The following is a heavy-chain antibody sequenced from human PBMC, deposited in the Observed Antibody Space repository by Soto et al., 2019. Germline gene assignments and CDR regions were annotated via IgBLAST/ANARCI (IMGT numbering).Heavy chain of an antibody. D-gene: IGHD1-1*01. J-gene: IGHJ4*02. CDR3: AKDTRNTISHVDY. CDR2: ISHDGSKT. V-gene: IGHV3-30*18. CDR1: GFTFSSYG. Sequence: PGGSLRLSCAASGFTFSSYGIHWVRQAPGKGLEWVAVISHDGSKTNYADSVKGRFTISRDNSKDTVYLQMNSLRAEDTAVYYCAKDTRNTISHVDYWGRGTLVTVSS.